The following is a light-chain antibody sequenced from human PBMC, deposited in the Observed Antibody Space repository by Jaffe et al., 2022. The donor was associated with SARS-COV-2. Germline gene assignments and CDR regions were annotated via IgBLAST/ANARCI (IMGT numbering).Light chain of an antibody. CDR2: TAS. CDR3: QQSYSTPYT. V-gene: IGKV1-39*01. CDR1: QRISSD. Sequence: DIQMTQSPSSLSASVGDRVTITCRAGQRISSDLHWYQQKPGKAPNLLIYTASSLQSGVPSRFSGSGSGTDFTLTISSLQREDFATYYCQQSYSTPYTFGQGTKLEI. J-gene: IGKJ2*01.